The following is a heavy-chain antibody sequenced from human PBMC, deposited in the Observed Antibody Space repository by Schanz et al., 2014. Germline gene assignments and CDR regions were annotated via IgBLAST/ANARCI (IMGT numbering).Heavy chain of an antibody. D-gene: IGHD5-12*01. CDR3: AGAVATIRADSFDI. J-gene: IGHJ3*02. V-gene: IGHV3-11*01. CDR1: GFTFSASA. Sequence: QVQLVESGGSVVQPGGSLKLSCAASGFTFSASAMHWVRQAPGKGLEWVSYISSSGSTIYYADSVKGRFTISRDNAKNSLYLQMNSLRADDTAVYYCAGAVATIRADSFDIWGQGTMVAVSS. CDR2: ISSSGSTI.